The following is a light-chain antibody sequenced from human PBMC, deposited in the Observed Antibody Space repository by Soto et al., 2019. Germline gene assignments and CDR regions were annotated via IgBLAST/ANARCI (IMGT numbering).Light chain of an antibody. Sequence: EIVLTQSPATLSLSPGERATLSCRASPSVSSDLAWYQQKPGQAPRLLIYDASNRATGIPARFSGSGSGTDFTFTISSLEPEDFAVYYCQQRSNWPWTFGQGTKVEIK. J-gene: IGKJ1*01. V-gene: IGKV3-11*01. CDR2: DAS. CDR3: QQRSNWPWT. CDR1: PSVSSD.